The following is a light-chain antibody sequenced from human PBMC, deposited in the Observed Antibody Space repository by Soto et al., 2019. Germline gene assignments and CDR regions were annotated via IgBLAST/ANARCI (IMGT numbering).Light chain of an antibody. Sequence: EVVLTQSPGTLALSRGERATLSCRASQSVSSSYLAWYQHRPGQAPRLLIFGASSRATGIPDRFSGTASGTDMTITISRLEPEDYAVYQYQQYGSSGTFAQGHKVGIK. CDR1: QSVSSSY. V-gene: IGKV3-20*01. J-gene: IGKJ1*01. CDR2: GAS. CDR3: QQYGSSGT.